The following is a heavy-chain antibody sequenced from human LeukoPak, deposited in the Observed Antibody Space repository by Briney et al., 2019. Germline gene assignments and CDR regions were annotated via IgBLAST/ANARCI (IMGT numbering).Heavy chain of an antibody. CDR2: IYYSGST. D-gene: IGHD3-22*01. J-gene: IGHJ3*02. V-gene: IGHV4-39*01. CDR1: GGSISSSSYY. CDR3: ASPYYYDSSGRHAFDI. Sequence: SETVSLTCIVSGGSISSSSYYWGWIRQPPGKGLEWIGSIYYSGSTYYNPSLKSRVTISVGTSKNQFSLKLSSVTAADTAVYYCASPYYYDSSGRHAFDIWGQGTMVAVSS.